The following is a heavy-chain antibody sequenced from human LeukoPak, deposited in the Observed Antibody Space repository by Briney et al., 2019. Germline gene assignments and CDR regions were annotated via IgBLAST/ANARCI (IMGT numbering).Heavy chain of an antibody. J-gene: IGHJ4*02. D-gene: IGHD2-15*01. Sequence: PSETLSLTCSVSGGSVRSSGYYWSWIRQPPGKGLEWIGYIYYSGSTNYNPSLKSRVTISVDTSKNQFSLKLSSVTAADTAVYYCARGGRFSLPSLDFDYWGQGTLVTVSS. CDR2: IYYSGST. CDR1: GGSVRSSGYY. V-gene: IGHV4-61*08. CDR3: ARGGRFSLPSLDFDY.